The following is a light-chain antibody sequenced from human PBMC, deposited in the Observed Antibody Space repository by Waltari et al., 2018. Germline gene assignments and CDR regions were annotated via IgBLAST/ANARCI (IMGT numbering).Light chain of an antibody. CDR1: SSDIGSYNS. CDR2: DVS. CDR3: SSSTSRTALL. J-gene: IGLJ2*01. Sequence: QSALTQPASLSGSPGQSITISCTGTSSDIGSYNSVSWYQQHPGEAPKLMIYDVSVLPSGVSNLFSGSKSGNTASLTISGLQAEDEADYYCSSSTSRTALLFGGGTKLTVL. V-gene: IGLV2-14*03.